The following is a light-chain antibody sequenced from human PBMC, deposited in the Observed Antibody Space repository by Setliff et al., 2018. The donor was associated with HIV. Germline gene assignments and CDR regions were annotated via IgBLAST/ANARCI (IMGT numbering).Light chain of an antibody. CDR1: SSDVGGYNY. CDR3: SSYTSSSTLV. V-gene: IGLV2-14*03. CDR2: DVS. J-gene: IGLJ1*01. Sequence: LTQPASVSGSPGQSITISCTGTSSDVGGYNYVSWYQQHQGKAHKLMIYDVSNRPSGVSNRFSGSKSANTASLTISGLQAEDEADYYCSSYTSSSTLVFGTGTKGTVL.